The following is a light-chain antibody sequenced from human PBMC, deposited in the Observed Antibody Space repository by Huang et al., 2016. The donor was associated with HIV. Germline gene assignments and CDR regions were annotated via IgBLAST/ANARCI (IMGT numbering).Light chain of an antibody. V-gene: IGKV3-15*01. CDR3: QQYNNWPWT. CDR2: GAS. CDR1: QSVSSN. Sequence: EKVMTQSPATLSVSPGERATLSCRASQSVSSNLAGYQQKPGQAPRLLMYGASTRATGIPARFSGSGSGTEFTLTISSLQSEEFAVYYCQQYNNWPWTFGQGTKVEIK. J-gene: IGKJ1*01.